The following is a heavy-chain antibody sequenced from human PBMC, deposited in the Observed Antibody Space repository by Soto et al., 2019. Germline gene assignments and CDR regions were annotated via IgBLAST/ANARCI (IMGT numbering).Heavy chain of an antibody. J-gene: IGHJ4*02. V-gene: IGHV1-3*01. CDR1: GYTFTSYA. CDR2: INAGNGNT. Sequence: QVQLVQSGAEVKKPGASVKVSCKASGYTFTSYAMHWVRQAPGQRLEWMGWINAGNGNTKYSQKFQGRVTIPRDTSASTAYMELSSLRSEDTAVYYCARKSMVRGEDYWGQGTLVTVSS. D-gene: IGHD3-10*01. CDR3: ARKSMVRGEDY.